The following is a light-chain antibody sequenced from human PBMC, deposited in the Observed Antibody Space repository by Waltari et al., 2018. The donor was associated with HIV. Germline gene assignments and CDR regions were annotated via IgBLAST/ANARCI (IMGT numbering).Light chain of an antibody. CDR1: ASPKQY. Sequence: SYELTQPPSVSVSPGQTARIPCSGDASPKQYFYWYQQRPRQAPVLVIYKDTERPSGIPERFSGSSSGTLTISGVQPEDEADYYCQSADNNLPFRLFGGGTKLTVL. CDR2: KDT. V-gene: IGLV3-25*03. J-gene: IGLJ2*01. CDR3: QSADNNLPFRL.